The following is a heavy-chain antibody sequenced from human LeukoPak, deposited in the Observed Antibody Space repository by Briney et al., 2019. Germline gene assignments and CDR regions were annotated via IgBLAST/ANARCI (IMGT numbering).Heavy chain of an antibody. D-gene: IGHD3-16*01. Sequence: GGSLRLSCAASGFTFSGSAMHWVRQASGKGLEWVGRIRSKANSYATAYAASVKGRFIISRDDSKNTAYLQMNSLKTEDTAVYYCTASRGVWGALDAWDDAFDIWGQGTMVTVSS. CDR1: GFTFSGSA. V-gene: IGHV3-73*01. J-gene: IGHJ3*02. CDR3: TASRGVWGALDAWDDAFDI. CDR2: IRSKANSYAT.